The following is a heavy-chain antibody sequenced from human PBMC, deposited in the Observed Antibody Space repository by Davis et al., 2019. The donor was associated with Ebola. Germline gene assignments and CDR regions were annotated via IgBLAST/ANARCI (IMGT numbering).Heavy chain of an antibody. Sequence: GESLKISCAASGFKFTNYVMDWVRQAPGRGLEYVSAIDTKGQNAHYADSVKGRFTVSRDNSNNTFYLQMDRLTTEDTGLYHCARRNTTVRGFDYWGRGSLVIVSS. D-gene: IGHD4-17*01. J-gene: IGHJ4*02. CDR2: IDTKGQNA. CDR3: ARRNTTVRGFDY. V-gene: IGHV3-64*02. CDR1: GFKFTNYV.